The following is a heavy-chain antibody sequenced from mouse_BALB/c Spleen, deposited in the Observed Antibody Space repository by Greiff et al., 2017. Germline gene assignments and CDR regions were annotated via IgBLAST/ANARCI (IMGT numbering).Heavy chain of an antibody. D-gene: IGHD4-1*01. CDR3: ARDALPSLGTGFAY. CDR2: SRNKANDYTT. Sequence: EVMLVESGGGLVQPGGSLRLSCATSGFTFSDFYMEWVRQPPGKRLEWIAASRNKANDYTTEYSASVKGRFIVSRDTSQSILYLQMNALRAEDTAIYYCARDALPSLGTGFAYWGQGTLVTVSA. V-gene: IGHV7-1*02. CDR1: GFTFSDFY. J-gene: IGHJ3*01.